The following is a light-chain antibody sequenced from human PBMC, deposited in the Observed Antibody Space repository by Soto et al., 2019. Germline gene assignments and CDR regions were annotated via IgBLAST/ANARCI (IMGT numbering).Light chain of an antibody. CDR2: GSN. CDR1: SPNIGGND. CDR3: AAWDDSLRGPV. Sequence: QPVLTQPPSASGTPGQRVTISCYGSSPNIGGNDVYWYQQLPGTAPKLLIYGSNQRPSGVPDRFSDSKSVTSASLAISGLRSEDEADYYCAAWDDSLRGPVFGGGTQLTVL. J-gene: IGLJ2*01. V-gene: IGLV1-47*01.